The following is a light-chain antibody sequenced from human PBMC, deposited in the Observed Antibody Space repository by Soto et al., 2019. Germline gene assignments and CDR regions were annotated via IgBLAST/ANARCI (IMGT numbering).Light chain of an antibody. CDR3: LQDYNYPYT. Sequence: DIQMTQSPSSLSASVGDRVTITFRASQSISNYLNWYQQKPGKAPKLLIYAASSLQSGVPSRFSGSGSGTDFTLTISSLQPEDFATYYCLQDYNYPYTFGQGTRLEIK. V-gene: IGKV1-39*01. J-gene: IGKJ5*01. CDR2: AAS. CDR1: QSISNY.